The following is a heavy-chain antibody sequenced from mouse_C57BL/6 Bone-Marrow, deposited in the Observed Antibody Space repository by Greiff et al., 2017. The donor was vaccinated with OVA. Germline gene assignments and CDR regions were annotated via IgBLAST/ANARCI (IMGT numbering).Heavy chain of an antibody. CDR2: IHPSDSDT. D-gene: IGHD1-1*01. CDR1: GYTFTSYW. Sequence: QVQLQQPGAELVKPGASVKVSCKASGYTFTSYWMHWVKQRPGQGLEWIGRIHPSDSDTNYNQKFKGKATLTVDKSSSTAYMQLSSLTSEDSAVYYCAMKGLYGSSFLYAMDYWGQGTSVTVSS. CDR3: AMKGLYGSSFLYAMDY. J-gene: IGHJ4*01. V-gene: IGHV1-74*01.